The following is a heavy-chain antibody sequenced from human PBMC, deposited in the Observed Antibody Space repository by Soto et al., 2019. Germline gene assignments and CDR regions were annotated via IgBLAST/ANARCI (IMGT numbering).Heavy chain of an antibody. CDR2: IIPILGIA. D-gene: IGHD4-17*01. J-gene: IGHJ4*02. Sequence: QVQLVQSGAEVKKPGSSVKVSCKASGGTFSSYTISWMRQAPGQGLEWMGRIIPILGIANYAQKFQGRVTITADKSTSTDYMELSSLRSEDTAVYYCAREPSYGDYPKIDYWGQGTLVTVSS. V-gene: IGHV1-69*08. CDR1: GGTFSSYT. CDR3: AREPSYGDYPKIDY.